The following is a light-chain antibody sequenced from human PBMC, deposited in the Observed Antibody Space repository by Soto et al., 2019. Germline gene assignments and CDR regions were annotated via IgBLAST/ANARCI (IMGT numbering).Light chain of an antibody. CDR3: QSYDSSLSGVV. CDR1: SSNIGAGYD. CDR2: GNS. V-gene: IGLV1-40*01. Sequence: QTVVTRQPSVSGAPGQRVTISCTGSSSNIGAGYDVHWYQQLPGTAPKLLIYGNSNRPSGVPDRFSGSKSGTSASLAITGLQAEDEADYYCQSYDSSLSGVVFGGGTKLTVL. J-gene: IGLJ2*01.